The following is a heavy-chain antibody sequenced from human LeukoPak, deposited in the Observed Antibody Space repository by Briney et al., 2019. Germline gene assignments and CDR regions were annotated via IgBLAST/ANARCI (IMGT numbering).Heavy chain of an antibody. J-gene: IGHJ4*02. CDR2: IYYSGST. V-gene: IGHV4-59*08. D-gene: IGHD3-10*01. CDR3: ARHSLLWFEELNYYFDY. CDR1: GGSISSYY. Sequence: SETLSLTCTASGGSISSYYWSWIRQPPGKGLEWIRYIYYSGSTNYNPSLKSRVTISVDTSKNQFSLKLSSVTAADTAVYYCARHSLLWFEELNYYFDYWGQGTLVTISS.